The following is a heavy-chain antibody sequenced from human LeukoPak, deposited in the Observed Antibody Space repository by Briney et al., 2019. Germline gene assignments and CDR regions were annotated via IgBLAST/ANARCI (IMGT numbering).Heavy chain of an antibody. CDR3: ARGYSSLLPSD. CDR1: GYSISNGYY. D-gene: IGHD5-12*01. V-gene: IGHV4-38-2*02. Sequence: SETLSLTCTVSGYSISNGYYWWWIRQPPERRLEWVGSIYHSGSTYYNPSLKSRVTISVDTSNNQFSLKLSSVTAADTAVYYCARGYSSLLPSDWGQGTLVTVSS. CDR2: IYHSGST. J-gene: IGHJ4*02.